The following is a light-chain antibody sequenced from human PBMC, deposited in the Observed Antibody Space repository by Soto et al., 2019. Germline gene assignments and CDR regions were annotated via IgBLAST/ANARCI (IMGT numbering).Light chain of an antibody. Sequence: ALTQSPSASGSPGQSVTISCTGTSSDIGGYNSVSWYQQHPGKAPKVMIYDVTKWPSGVPDRFSGSRSGNTASLTVSALQAEDEADYYCSSYTDRKNLVFGTGTKVTVL. CDR2: DVT. J-gene: IGLJ1*01. CDR3: SSYTDRKNLV. CDR1: SSDIGGYNS. V-gene: IGLV2-8*01.